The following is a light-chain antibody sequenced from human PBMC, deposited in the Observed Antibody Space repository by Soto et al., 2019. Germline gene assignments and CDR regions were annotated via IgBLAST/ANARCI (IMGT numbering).Light chain of an antibody. Sequence: DIQMTQSPSSLSASVGDRVTITCRASQSFTTYLNWYQQKPGKAPRPLIYAASNLQSGVPSRFSGSGSGTDFILTISNLQPEDFATYYCQQTYRTPWTFGQGTKVEIK. J-gene: IGKJ1*01. V-gene: IGKV1-39*01. CDR2: AAS. CDR1: QSFTTY. CDR3: QQTYRTPWT.